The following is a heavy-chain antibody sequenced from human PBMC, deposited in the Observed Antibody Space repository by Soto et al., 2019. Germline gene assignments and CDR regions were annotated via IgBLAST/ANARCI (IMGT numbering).Heavy chain of an antibody. Sequence: SLILSCASSGFTFDDYAMRWVRQAPGKGLEWVSGISWNSGSIGYADSVKGRFTISIDNAKNSLYLQMNSLRAEDTALYYCAKGGHIVGDTMWYYDYWGQGTMVTVSS. CDR3: AKGGHIVGDTMWYYDY. D-gene: IGHD1-26*01. CDR2: ISWNSGSI. CDR1: GFTFDDYA. V-gene: IGHV3-9*01. J-gene: IGHJ4*02.